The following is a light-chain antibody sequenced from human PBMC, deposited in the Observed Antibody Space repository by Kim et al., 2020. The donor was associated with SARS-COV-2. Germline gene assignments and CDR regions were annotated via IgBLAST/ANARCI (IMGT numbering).Light chain of an antibody. J-gene: IGLJ1*01. Sequence: GQKVTISGSGSSSNIGNDYVSWYQQLSGTAPKLLIYHNNERPSGIPDRFSGSKSGTSATLGITGLQTGDEAEYYCGTWDGSLSVYVFGTGTKVTVL. CDR1: SSNIGNDY. V-gene: IGLV1-51*01. CDR3: GTWDGSLSVYV. CDR2: HNN.